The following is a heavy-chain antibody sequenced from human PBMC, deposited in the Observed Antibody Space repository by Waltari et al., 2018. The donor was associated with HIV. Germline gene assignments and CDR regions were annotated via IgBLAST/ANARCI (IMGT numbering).Heavy chain of an antibody. CDR2: INPNRGGT. CDR3: TRVFRGTINYFDSRLGH. V-gene: IGHV1-2*02. Sequence: QVQLVQSGAEVKKPWDAVKDPCKAYGFTFRDHYMHWVRQAPGQGLVWMGWINPNRGGTRYSEKFQGRVTMTRDTSISTAYMELFRLRFDDTAIYYCTRVFRGTINYFDSRLGHWGQGTLVTVSS. J-gene: IGHJ4*02. D-gene: IGHD3-22*01. CDR1: GFTFRDHY.